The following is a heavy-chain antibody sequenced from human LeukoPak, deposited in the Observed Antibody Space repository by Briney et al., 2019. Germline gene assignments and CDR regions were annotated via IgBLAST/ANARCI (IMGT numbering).Heavy chain of an antibody. D-gene: IGHD1-26*01. Sequence: PSETLSLTCTVSGGSISSYYWSWIRQPPGKGLEWIGYIYYSGSTNYNPSLKSRVTISVDTSKNQFSLKLSSVTAADTVVYYCARFAVGATDDYWGQGTLVTVSS. CDR3: ARFAVGATDDY. V-gene: IGHV4-59*01. CDR1: GGSISSYY. J-gene: IGHJ4*02. CDR2: IYYSGST.